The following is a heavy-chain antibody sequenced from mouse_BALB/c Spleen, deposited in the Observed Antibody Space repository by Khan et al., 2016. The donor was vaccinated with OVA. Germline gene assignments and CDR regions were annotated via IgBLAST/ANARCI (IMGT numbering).Heavy chain of an antibody. Sequence: EVQLQQSGPELVKPGASMKISCKASGYSFTGYTMNWVKQSHGKNLEWIGLINHYNGGTNSNKKFTGKATCNVDKSSSTAYMELLSLTSEDYAVYYCARSTTMITTTVYYYSMDYCSQGTSVPVSS. CDR1: GYSFTGYT. D-gene: IGHD2-4*01. CDR2: INHYNGGT. J-gene: IGHJ4*01. V-gene: IGHV1-18*01. CDR3: ARSTTMITTTVYYYSMDY.